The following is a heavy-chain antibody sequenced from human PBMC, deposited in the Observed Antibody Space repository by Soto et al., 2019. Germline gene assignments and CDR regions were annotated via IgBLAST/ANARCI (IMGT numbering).Heavy chain of an antibody. Sequence: WGSLRLSCEASGFTFSTFWMHWVRQAPGKGLVWVSRINGDGTSTNYADSVKGRFTISRDNAKNTLYLQMNSLTAEDTAVYFCVRDRDTYGLSFFDYWGQGTLVTVSS. CDR1: GFTFSTFW. CDR3: VRDRDTYGLSFFDY. CDR2: INGDGTST. V-gene: IGHV3-74*01. D-gene: IGHD5-18*01. J-gene: IGHJ4*02.